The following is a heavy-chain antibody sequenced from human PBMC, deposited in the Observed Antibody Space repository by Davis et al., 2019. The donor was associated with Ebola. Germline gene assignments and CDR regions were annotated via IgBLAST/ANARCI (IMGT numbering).Heavy chain of an antibody. CDR1: GESLNGYH. CDR3: ARGRYLGY. J-gene: IGHJ4*02. CDR2: VNPSGST. V-gene: IGHV4-34*01. Sequence: PSETLSLTCAVSGESLNGYHLNWIRQPPGQGLDWIGEVNPSGSTNCNSSLESRVTISLDTSKNQFSLKLTSLTAADTAVYYCARGRYLGYWGQGTLVTVSS.